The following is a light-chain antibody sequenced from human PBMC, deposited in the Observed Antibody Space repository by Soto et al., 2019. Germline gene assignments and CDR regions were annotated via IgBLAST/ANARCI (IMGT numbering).Light chain of an antibody. CDR2: DAS. J-gene: IGKJ1*01. Sequence: EIVMTQSPATLSVSPGERATLSCRASQSVGSYLGWYQQKPGQAPRLLIYDASNRATGIPARFSGSGFGTDFTLTISSLQTDDFSTYYCQQYHSYWTFGQGTKVDIK. CDR1: QSVGSY. CDR3: QQYHSYWT. V-gene: IGKV3D-15*01.